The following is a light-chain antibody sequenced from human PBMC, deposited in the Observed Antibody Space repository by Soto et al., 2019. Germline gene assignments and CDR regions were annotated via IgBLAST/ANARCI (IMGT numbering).Light chain of an antibody. Sequence: QSELTQPASVSGSDGQSITISCTGTSSDVGGYNYVSWYQQRPGKAPKLMIFEVSNRPSGVSNRFSGSKSDNTASLTISGLQGDDEADYYCSSYTGNTPFFVFGTGTKLTVL. CDR1: SSDVGGYNY. CDR2: EVS. V-gene: IGLV2-14*01. J-gene: IGLJ1*01. CDR3: SSYTGNTPFFV.